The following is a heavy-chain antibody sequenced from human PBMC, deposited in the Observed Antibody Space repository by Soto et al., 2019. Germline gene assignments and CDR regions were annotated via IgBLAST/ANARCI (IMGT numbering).Heavy chain of an antibody. D-gene: IGHD5-12*01. CDR2: ISGSGGST. Sequence: GGSLRLSCAASGFTFSSYSLSWVRQAPGKGLEWVSAISGSGGSTYYADSVKGRFTISRDNSKNTLYLQMNSLRAEDTAVYYCAKDGSGYDCLVIYFDYWGQGTLVTVSS. V-gene: IGHV3-23*01. CDR1: GFTFSSYS. CDR3: AKDGSGYDCLVIYFDY. J-gene: IGHJ4*02.